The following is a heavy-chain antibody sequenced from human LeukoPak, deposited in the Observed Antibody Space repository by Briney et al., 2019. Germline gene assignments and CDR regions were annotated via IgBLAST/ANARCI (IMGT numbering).Heavy chain of an antibody. V-gene: IGHV1-58*02. CDR2: IVVGSGNT. D-gene: IGHD2-2*01. CDR1: GFTFTSSA. CDR3: ARVDASSLAVHY. Sequence: SVKVSCKASGFTFTSSAMQWVRQARGQRLEWIGWIVVGSGNTNYAQKFQERVTITRDMSTSTAYMELSSLRSEDTAVYYCARVDASSLAVHYWGQGTLVTVSS. J-gene: IGHJ4*02.